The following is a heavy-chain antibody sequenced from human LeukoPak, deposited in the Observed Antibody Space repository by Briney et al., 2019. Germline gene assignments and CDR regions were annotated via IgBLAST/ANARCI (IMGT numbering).Heavy chain of an antibody. D-gene: IGHD5-24*01. CDR2: ISGSSSNI. J-gene: IGHJ4*02. CDR3: ARAEEMGDTPDFEY. Sequence: KSGGSLRLSCAASGFTFSSYSMNWVRQAPGKGLEWVSSISGSSSNIYYADSLKGRFTISRDNAKNSLYLQMNGLRVEDTAMYYCARAEEMGDTPDFEYWGQGTLVTVSS. CDR1: GFTFSSYS. V-gene: IGHV3-21*01.